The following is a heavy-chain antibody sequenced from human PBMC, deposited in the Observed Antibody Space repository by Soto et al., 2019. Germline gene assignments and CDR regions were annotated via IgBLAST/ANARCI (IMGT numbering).Heavy chain of an antibody. D-gene: IGHD5-18*01. CDR3: ARDQTRNNGYGD. Sequence: QVQLQESGPGLVKPSETLSLTCTVSGGSISSYYWSWVRQPPGKGLEWIGYIYYSGSTNYNPSLKSRVTISVDTSMNQFSLKLSAVTAADTAVYYCARDQTRNNGYGDWGQGTLVTVSS. CDR1: GGSISSYY. V-gene: IGHV4-59*01. CDR2: IYYSGST. J-gene: IGHJ4*02.